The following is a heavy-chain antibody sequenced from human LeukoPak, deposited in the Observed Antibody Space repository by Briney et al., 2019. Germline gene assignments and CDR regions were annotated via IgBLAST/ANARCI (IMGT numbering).Heavy chain of an antibody. V-gene: IGHV3-30*02. CDR2: IRYDGSNK. Sequence: PGGFLRLSCAASGFTFSSYGMHWVRQAPGKGLEWVAFIRYDGSNKYYADSVKGRFTISRDNSKNTLYLQMNSLRAEDTAVYYCAKDGSNYYGSGSYFDYWGQGTLVTVSP. J-gene: IGHJ4*02. CDR3: AKDGSNYYGSGSYFDY. D-gene: IGHD3-10*01. CDR1: GFTFSSYG.